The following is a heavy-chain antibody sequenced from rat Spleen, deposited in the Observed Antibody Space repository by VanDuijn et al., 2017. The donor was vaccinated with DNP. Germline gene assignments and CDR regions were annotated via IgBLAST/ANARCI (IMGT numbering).Heavy chain of an antibody. CDR2: ISYEGSST. J-gene: IGHJ2*01. Sequence: EVKLVESGGGLVQPGRSLKLSCAASGFNLKDHWMGWVRQAPKKGLEWVASISYEGSSTYYGDSVKGRFTISRDNAKSTLYLQMDSLRSEDTATYYCSTLNSGTYDYWGQGVMVTVSS. D-gene: IGHD1-3*01. V-gene: IGHV5-22*01. CDR3: STLNSGTYDY. CDR1: GFNLKDHW.